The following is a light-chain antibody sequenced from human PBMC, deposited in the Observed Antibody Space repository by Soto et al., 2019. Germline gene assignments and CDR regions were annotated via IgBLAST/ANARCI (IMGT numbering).Light chain of an antibody. V-gene: IGLV2-23*01. J-gene: IGLJ1*01. Sequence: VLTQPATVSGSPGQSITISCSGTSSDGGRCKPVSSYQQHPGKAPKLMIYEGSKRPSGVSNRFSGSKSGNTASLTISGLQAEDEADYYCCSYAGSYVFGTGTKVTVL. CDR2: EGS. CDR3: CSYAGSYV. CDR1: SSDGGRCKP.